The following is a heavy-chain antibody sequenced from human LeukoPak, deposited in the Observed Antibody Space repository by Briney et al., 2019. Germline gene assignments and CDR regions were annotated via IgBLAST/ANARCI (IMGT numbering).Heavy chain of an antibody. Sequence: GGSLRLSCAASGCTFSDYAMSWVRQAPGKGLEWVSSIGGSGGSTYYADSVKGRFTISRDNSKNTLSLQVNSLTADDTALYYCARGYCSGGSCYQFFDYWGQGTLVTVSP. D-gene: IGHD2-15*01. J-gene: IGHJ4*02. CDR1: GCTFSDYA. V-gene: IGHV3-23*01. CDR3: ARGYCSGGSCYQFFDY. CDR2: IGGSGGST.